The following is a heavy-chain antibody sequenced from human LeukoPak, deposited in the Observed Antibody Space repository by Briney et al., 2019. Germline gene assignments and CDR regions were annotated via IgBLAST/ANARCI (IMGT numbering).Heavy chain of an antibody. D-gene: IGHD3-16*01. J-gene: IGHJ4*02. Sequence: KPSKTLSLTCTVSGGSISSYYWSWIGKRPGKGLEGIGYIHYSGSTDYNPSLKSRVTISVDTSKTQYSLKLSSVTAADTAVYYCARFLGSGIRYFDYWGQGTLVTVSS. CDR1: GGSISSYY. CDR2: IHYSGST. CDR3: ARFLGSGIRYFDY. V-gene: IGHV4-59*01.